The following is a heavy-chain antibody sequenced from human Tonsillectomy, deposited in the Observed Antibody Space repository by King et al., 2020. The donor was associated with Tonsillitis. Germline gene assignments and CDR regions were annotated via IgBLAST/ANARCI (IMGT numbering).Heavy chain of an antibody. V-gene: IGHV3-33*01. CDR2: IWYDGSNK. J-gene: IGHJ4*02. Sequence: QLVQSGGGVVQPGRSLRLYCTASGFTFSSYVMHWVRQAPGKGLEWVAVIWYDGSNKYYADSVTGRFTISRDNPKNTLYLQMNSLRAEDTALYYCARDSSRYCSGGTCYVSYFDFWGQGTLVTVSS. CDR3: ARDSSRYCSGGTCYVSYFDF. CDR1: GFTFSSYV. D-gene: IGHD2-15*01.